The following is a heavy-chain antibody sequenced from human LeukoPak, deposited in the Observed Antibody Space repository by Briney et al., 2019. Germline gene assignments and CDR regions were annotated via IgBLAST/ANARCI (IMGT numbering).Heavy chain of an antibody. J-gene: IGHJ6*03. Sequence: GASVMVSCKASGYTFTSYDINWVRQATGQGLEWMGWMNPNSGNTGYAQKFQGRVTMTRNTSISTAYMELSSLRSEDTAVYYCARIVYSYGYNYYYYYMDVWGKGTTVTVSS. V-gene: IGHV1-8*01. CDR1: GYTFTSYD. CDR3: ARIVYSYGYNYYYYYMDV. D-gene: IGHD5-18*01. CDR2: MNPNSGNT.